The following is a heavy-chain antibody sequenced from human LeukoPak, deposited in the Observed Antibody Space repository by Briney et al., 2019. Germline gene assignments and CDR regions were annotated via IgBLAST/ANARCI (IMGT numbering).Heavy chain of an antibody. D-gene: IGHD3-9*01. CDR2: IYTSGST. J-gene: IGHJ3*02. Sequence: PSETLSLTCTVSGGSISGYYWSGIRQPAGKGLEWIGRIYTSGSTNYNPSLKSRVTMSVDTSKNQFSLKLSSVTAADTAVYYCAVGYYDILTGYYRRNAFDIWGQGTMVTVPS. V-gene: IGHV4-4*07. CDR1: GGSISGYY. CDR3: AVGYYDILTGYYRRNAFDI.